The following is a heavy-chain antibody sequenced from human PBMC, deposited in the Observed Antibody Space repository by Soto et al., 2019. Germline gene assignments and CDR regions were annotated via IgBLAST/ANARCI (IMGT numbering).Heavy chain of an antibody. CDR2: IYYSGST. CDR1: GGSISSGGYY. J-gene: IGHJ2*01. CDR3: ATFLYGNYWYFDL. Sequence: QVQLQESGPGLVKPSQTLSLTCTVSGGSISSGGYYWSWIRQHPGKGLEWIGYIYYSGSTYYNPSLKRRLTISVDTSKNQLSLKLSSVTTADTAVYYCATFLYGNYWYFDLWGRGTLVTVSS. D-gene: IGHD4-17*01. V-gene: IGHV4-31*03.